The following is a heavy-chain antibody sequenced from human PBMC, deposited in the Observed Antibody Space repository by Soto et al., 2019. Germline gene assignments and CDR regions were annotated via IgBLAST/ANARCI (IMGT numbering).Heavy chain of an antibody. J-gene: IGHJ4*01. CDR3: TRDTGVKRERHGDGDY. CDR2: INAGSGNT. Sequence: QVQLVQSGAEVKKPGASVKVSCKASGYTFTNYAIHWLRQAPGQRLEWMGWINAGSGNTKYSQKLQGRVTITRDTSASTAYMVLSSLRSEGRAVDYGTRDTGVKRERHGDGDYWGQGTLGTVSS. D-gene: IGHD1-26*01. V-gene: IGHV1-3*01. CDR1: GYTFTNYA.